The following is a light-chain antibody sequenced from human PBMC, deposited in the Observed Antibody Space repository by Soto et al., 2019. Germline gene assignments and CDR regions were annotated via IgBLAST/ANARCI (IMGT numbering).Light chain of an antibody. V-gene: IGKV1-27*01. J-gene: IGKJ1*01. CDR1: QGISNY. CDR3: QKYNSAPRT. CDR2: AAS. Sequence: DIQRTQSPSSLSASVGERGTITCRASQGISNYLAWYQQKPGKVPKLLIYAASTLQSGVPSRFSGSGSGTDFTLTIGSLQPEDVATYYCQKYNSAPRTFGQGTKVDIK.